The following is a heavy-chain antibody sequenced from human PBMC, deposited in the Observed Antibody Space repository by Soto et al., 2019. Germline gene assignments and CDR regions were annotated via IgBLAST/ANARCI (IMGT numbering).Heavy chain of an antibody. J-gene: IGHJ4*01. CDR1: GGTFSSYA. CDR2: IIPIFGTA. V-gene: IGHV1-69*06. Sequence: ASVKVSCKASGGTFSSYAISWERQAPGQGLEWMGGIIPIFGTANYAQKFQGRVTITADKSTSTAYMELSSLRSEDTAVYYCARDSAYYYDSSGYYRFDYWGHGTLVPYSS. D-gene: IGHD3-22*01. CDR3: ARDSAYYYDSSGYYRFDY.